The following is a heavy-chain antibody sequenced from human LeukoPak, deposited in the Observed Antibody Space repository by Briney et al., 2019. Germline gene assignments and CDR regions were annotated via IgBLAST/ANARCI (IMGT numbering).Heavy chain of an antibody. CDR3: ARDHYGGVDY. J-gene: IGHJ4*02. V-gene: IGHV3-53*01. CDR1: GFTVSDNY. CDR2: IYSGGST. Sequence: PGGSLRLSCAASGFTVSDNYMNWVRQAPGKGLEWVSVIYSGGSTNYADSVKGRFTISRDNRKSTLYLQMNSLRAEDTAIYYCARDHYGGVDYWGQGTLVTVSS. D-gene: IGHD3-10*01.